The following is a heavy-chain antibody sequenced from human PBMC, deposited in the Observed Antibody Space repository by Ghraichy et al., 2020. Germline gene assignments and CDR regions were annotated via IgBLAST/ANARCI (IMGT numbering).Heavy chain of an antibody. D-gene: IGHD1-26*01. CDR3: AKDRVSSGSYSLDY. CDR2: IRGSSSST. V-gene: IGHV3-23*01. CDR1: GFTFSSYA. J-gene: IGHJ4*02. Sequence: GGSLRLSCAASGFTFSSYAMTWVRQAPGKGLEWVSDIRGSSSSTYYADSVKGRFTVSRDNSKNTLYLQMNSLRADDTAVYYCAKDRVSSGSYSLDYWGRGTLVTVSS.